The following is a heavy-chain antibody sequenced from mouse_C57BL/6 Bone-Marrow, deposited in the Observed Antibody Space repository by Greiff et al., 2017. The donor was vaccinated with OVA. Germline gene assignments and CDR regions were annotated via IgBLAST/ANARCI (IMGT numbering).Heavy chain of an antibody. CDR1: GFTFSSYA. D-gene: IGHD4-1*02. CDR3: TRPPQLGRYFDV. Sequence: EVHLVESGEGLVKPGGSLKLSCAASGFTFSSYAMSWVRQTPEKRLEWVAYISSGGDYIYYADTVKGRFTISRDNARNTLYLQMSSLKSEDTAMYYCTRPPQLGRYFDVWGTGTTVTVSS. CDR2: ISSGGDYI. V-gene: IGHV5-9-1*02. J-gene: IGHJ1*03.